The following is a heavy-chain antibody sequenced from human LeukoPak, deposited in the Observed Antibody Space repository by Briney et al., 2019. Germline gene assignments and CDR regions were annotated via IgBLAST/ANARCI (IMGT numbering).Heavy chain of an antibody. D-gene: IGHD6-13*01. J-gene: IGHJ4*02. Sequence: KPGGSLRLSCAASGFTFSDYSMSWVRQAPGKGLEWVSSISSIRNYIYYADSVKGRFTVSRDNAKNSLYLQMNSLRAEDTAVYYCARGLGSSSWYLTLEGGYYFDYWGQGTLVTVSS. CDR1: GFTFSDYS. CDR3: ARGLGSSSWYLTLEGGYYFDY. V-gene: IGHV3-21*01. CDR2: ISSIRNYI.